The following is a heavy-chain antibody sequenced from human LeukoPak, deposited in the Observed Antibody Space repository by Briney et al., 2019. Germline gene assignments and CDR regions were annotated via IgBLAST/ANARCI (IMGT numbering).Heavy chain of an antibody. CDR3: TTLTVATNFDY. CDR2: ISYSNSYI. D-gene: IGHD5-12*01. V-gene: IGHV3-21*01. Sequence: PGGSLRLSCAASGFTFSSYTMNWVRQAPGKGLEWVSSISYSNSYICYADSVKGRFTISRDTAKNSLYLQMNSLRAEDTAAYYCTTLTVATNFDYWGRGTLVTVSS. CDR1: GFTFSSYT. J-gene: IGHJ4*02.